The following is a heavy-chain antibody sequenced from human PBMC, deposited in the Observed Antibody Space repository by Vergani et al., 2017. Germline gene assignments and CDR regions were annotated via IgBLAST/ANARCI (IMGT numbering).Heavy chain of an antibody. CDR3: VKEEYYDFWSGAD. Sequence: EVQLLESGGGLVQPGGSLRLSCAASGFTFSSYAMSWVRQAPGKGLEWVSAISGSGGSTYYADSVKGRFTISRDNSNNTVYLQMNSLRADDTAVYYCVKEEYYDFWSGADWGQGTLVTVSS. J-gene: IGHJ4*02. CDR1: GFTFSSYA. D-gene: IGHD3-3*01. CDR2: ISGSGGST. V-gene: IGHV3-23*01.